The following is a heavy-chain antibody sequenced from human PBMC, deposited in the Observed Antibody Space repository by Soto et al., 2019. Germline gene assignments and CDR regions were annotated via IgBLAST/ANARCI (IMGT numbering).Heavy chain of an antibody. Sequence: QVQLVQSGAEEKKPGASVKVSCKASGYTFTSYAIHWVRQAPGQRLEWMGWINAGNGNTKYSQKLQGRVTITRDTAAITAYMELSSLRSEDTAVYCCARGLGGYYPPFDYWGQGTLVIVSS. J-gene: IGHJ4*02. CDR1: GYTFTSYA. D-gene: IGHD3-22*01. CDR3: ARGLGGYYPPFDY. V-gene: IGHV1-3*05. CDR2: INAGNGNT.